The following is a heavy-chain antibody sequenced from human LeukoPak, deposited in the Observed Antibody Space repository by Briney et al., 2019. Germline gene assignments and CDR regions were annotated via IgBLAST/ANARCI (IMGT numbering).Heavy chain of an antibody. J-gene: IGHJ6*03. Sequence: ASVKVSCKASGGTFSSYAISWVRQAPGQGLEWMGGIIPIFGTANYAQKFQGRVTITADESTSTAYMELSSLRSEDTAVYYCARSMVRGVTIKTSSKVYYYYYMDVWGKGTTVTISS. CDR1: GGTFSSYA. CDR2: IIPIFGTA. D-gene: IGHD3-10*01. CDR3: ARSMVRGVTIKTSSKVYYYYYMDV. V-gene: IGHV1-69*13.